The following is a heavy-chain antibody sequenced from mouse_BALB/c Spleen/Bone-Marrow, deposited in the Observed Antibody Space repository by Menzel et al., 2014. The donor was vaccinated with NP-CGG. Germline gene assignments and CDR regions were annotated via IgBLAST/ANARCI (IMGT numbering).Heavy chain of an antibody. CDR1: GFTFSSHA. D-gene: IGHD2-4*01. CDR2: ISSGGSYT. Sequence: EVNVVESGGGLVKPGGSLNLSCAASGFTFSSHAMSWVRQTPEKRLEWVATISSGGSYTYYPDSVKGRFTISRDNAKNTLYLQMSSLRSEDTAMYYCARHGITRLLDYWGQGTTLTVSS. CDR3: ARHGITRLLDY. J-gene: IGHJ2*01. V-gene: IGHV5-9-3*01.